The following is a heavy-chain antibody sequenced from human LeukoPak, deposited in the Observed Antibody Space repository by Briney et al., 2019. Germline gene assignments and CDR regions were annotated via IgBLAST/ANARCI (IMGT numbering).Heavy chain of an antibody. CDR2: ISAYNGNT. J-gene: IGHJ3*01. V-gene: IGHV1-18*01. CDR1: GYTFTTYS. Sequence: ASVTVSFKSSGYTFTTYSISWVRQAPGQGLEWMGWISAYNGNTNYAHKFQGRVTMTTDTSTNTAYMELRSLRSDDTAVYYCAREEGAPIAAANVWGLGTMVTVSS. D-gene: IGHD6-13*01. CDR3: AREEGAPIAAANV.